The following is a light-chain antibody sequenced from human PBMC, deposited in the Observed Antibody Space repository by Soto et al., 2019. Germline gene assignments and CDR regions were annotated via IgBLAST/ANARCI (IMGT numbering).Light chain of an antibody. CDR1: QSVSSSY. J-gene: IGKJ1*01. CDR2: GAS. CDR3: QQYGSSPSWT. Sequence: EIVLPQSPGTLSLSPGERATLSCRASQSVSSSYLAWYQQKPGQAPRLLIYGASSRATGIPDRFSGSASGTDFTLTFSRLEPEDFAVYYCQQYGSSPSWTFGQGTKVDIK. V-gene: IGKV3-20*01.